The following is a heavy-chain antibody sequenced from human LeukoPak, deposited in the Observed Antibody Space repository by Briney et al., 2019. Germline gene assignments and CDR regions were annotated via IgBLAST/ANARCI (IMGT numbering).Heavy chain of an antibody. Sequence: GGSLRLSCAASGFTFSSNAMSWVRQAPGKGLEWVSGISGSGGSTYYADSVKGRFTISRDNSKNTVHLLMNSLKAEDTAVYYCAKTELVMNYYYYVDVWGKGTTVTVSS. CDR2: ISGSGGST. D-gene: IGHD2-21*01. CDR1: GFTFSSNA. CDR3: AKTELVMNYYYYVDV. J-gene: IGHJ6*03. V-gene: IGHV3-23*01.